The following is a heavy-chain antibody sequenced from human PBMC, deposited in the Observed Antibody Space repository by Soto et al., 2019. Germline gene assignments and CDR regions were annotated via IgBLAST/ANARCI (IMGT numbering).Heavy chain of an antibody. Sequence: PGGSLRLSCAASGFTFSSYGMHWVRQAPGKGLEWVAVIWYDGSNKYYADSVKGRFTISRDNSKNTLYLQMNSLRAEDTAVYYCPGDRKGYMSYFDYWGHGTLVTVSS. CDR3: PGDRKGYMSYFDY. V-gene: IGHV3-33*01. J-gene: IGHJ4*01. CDR1: GFTFSSYG. CDR2: IWYDGSNK. D-gene: IGHD1-1*01.